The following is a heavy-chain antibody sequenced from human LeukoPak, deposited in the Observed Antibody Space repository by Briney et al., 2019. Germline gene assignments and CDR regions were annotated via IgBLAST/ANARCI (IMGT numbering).Heavy chain of an antibody. CDR3: ARDKRQLGDAFDI. D-gene: IGHD6-13*01. CDR2: IYYSGST. Sequence: SETLSLTCTVSGGSISSYYWSWVRQPPGKGLEWIGYIYYSGSTNYNPSLKSRVTISVDTSKNQFSLKLSSLTAADTAVYYCARDKRQLGDAFDIWGQGTMVTVSS. CDR1: GGSISSYY. V-gene: IGHV4-59*01. J-gene: IGHJ3*02.